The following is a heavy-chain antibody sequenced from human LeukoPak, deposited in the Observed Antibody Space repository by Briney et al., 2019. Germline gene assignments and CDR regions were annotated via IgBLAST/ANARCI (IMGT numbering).Heavy chain of an antibody. CDR3: ARMTYYYYMDV. Sequence: PGGSLRLSCAASGFTFDDYAMHWVRQAPGKGLEWVSGINWNGGSTGYADSVKGRFTISRDNAKNSLYLQMNSLRAEDTALYYCARMTYYYYMDVWGKGTTVTVSS. CDR1: GFTFDDYA. CDR2: INWNGGST. V-gene: IGHV3-20*04. J-gene: IGHJ6*03. D-gene: IGHD2-21*02.